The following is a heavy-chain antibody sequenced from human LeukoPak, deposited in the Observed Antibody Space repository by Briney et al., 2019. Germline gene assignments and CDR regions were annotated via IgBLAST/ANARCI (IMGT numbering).Heavy chain of an antibody. Sequence: SETLSLTCTVSGGSISSSSYYWGWIRQPPGKGLEWIGSIYYSGSTYYNPSLKSRVTISVDTSKNQFSLKLSSVTAADTAVYYCARHKYYGRSVEEINKLFDFWGQGTLVTVSS. CDR3: ARHKYYGRSVEEINKLFDF. CDR1: GGSISSSSYY. J-gene: IGHJ4*02. CDR2: IYYSGST. D-gene: IGHD3-22*01. V-gene: IGHV4-39*01.